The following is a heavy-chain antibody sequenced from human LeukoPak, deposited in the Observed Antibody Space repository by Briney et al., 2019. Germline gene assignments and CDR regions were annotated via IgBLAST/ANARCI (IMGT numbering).Heavy chain of an antibody. Sequence: GGSLRLSCAASGFTFDDYAMHWVRQAPGKGLEWVSGISWNSGTKGYADSVRGRFTISRDNAKNSLYLQMNSLRGEDAALYYCAVLHYYAMDVWGQGTTVTVSS. J-gene: IGHJ6*02. CDR2: ISWNSGTK. D-gene: IGHD2-8*01. V-gene: IGHV3-9*01. CDR3: AVLHYYAMDV. CDR1: GFTFDDYA.